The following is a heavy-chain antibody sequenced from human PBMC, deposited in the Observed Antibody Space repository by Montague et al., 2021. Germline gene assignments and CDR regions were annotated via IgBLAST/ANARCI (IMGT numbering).Heavy chain of an antibody. CDR1: GFTFRTYC. D-gene: IGHD6-19*01. V-gene: IGHV3-48*02. J-gene: IGHJ1*01. Sequence: SLRLSFSASGFTFRTYCMNWVRQAPGKGLEWVSYITDSSSSIYYADSVRGRFTISRDNPKNSLYLQMNSLRDEDTAVYYCARDSYSSGWYSAEYFQHWGQGTLVTVSS. CDR3: ARDSYSSGWYSAEYFQH. CDR2: ITDSSSSI.